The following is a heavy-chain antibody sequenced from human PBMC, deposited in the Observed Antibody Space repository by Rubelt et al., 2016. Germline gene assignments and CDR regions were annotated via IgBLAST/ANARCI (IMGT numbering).Heavy chain of an antibody. Sequence: QLQLRESGPGLVKPSETLSLTCSVSGGSISSSSYYWNWIRQPAGKGLEWIGRIHTSGSTNYNPSFKSRVTMSVDTSKSQFPLKRSFVTAADTAVDYCATAPRGKAYFDFWARGTLVTVSS. D-gene: IGHD3-10*01. CDR1: GGSISSSSYY. J-gene: IGHJ2*01. CDR3: ATAPRGKAYFDF. CDR2: IHTSGST. V-gene: IGHV4-61*02.